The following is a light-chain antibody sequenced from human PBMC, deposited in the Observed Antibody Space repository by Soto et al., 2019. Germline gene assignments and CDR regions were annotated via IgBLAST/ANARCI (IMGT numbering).Light chain of an antibody. CDR1: QSVSSN. Sequence: EIVISQSLATLSVTPGERATLSCRASQSVSSNLAWYQQKPVQAPRLLIYGASTRATGIPARFSGSGSGTDFTLTISRLEPEDFAVYYCQQYGSSGTFGQGAKVDNK. CDR2: GAS. J-gene: IGKJ1*01. V-gene: IGKV3-15*01. CDR3: QQYGSSGT.